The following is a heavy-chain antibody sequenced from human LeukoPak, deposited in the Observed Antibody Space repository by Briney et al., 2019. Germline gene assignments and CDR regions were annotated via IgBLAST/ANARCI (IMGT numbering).Heavy chain of an antibody. CDR1: GGSISSGGYY. CDR3: AREDGSGSQYGMDV. V-gene: IGHV4-31*03. J-gene: IGHJ6*04. Sequence: SQTLSLTCTVSGGSISSGGYYWSWIRQHPGKGLEWIGYIYYSGSTYYNPSLKSRVTISVDTSKSQFSLKLSSVTAADTAVYYCAREDGSGSQYGMDVWGKGTTVTVSS. D-gene: IGHD3-10*01. CDR2: IYYSGST.